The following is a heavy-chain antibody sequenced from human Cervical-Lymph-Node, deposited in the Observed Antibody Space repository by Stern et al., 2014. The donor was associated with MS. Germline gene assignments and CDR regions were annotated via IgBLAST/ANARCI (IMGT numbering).Heavy chain of an antibody. Sequence: QMQLVQSGAEVKKPGSSVKVSCKASGGTFSSYAISWVRQAPGQWLEWMGGIIPIFGTANYAQKFQGRVTITADESTSTAYMELSSLRSEDTAVYYCARAYDYGGNSAYYYYGMDVWGQGTTVTVSS. CDR2: IIPIFGTA. D-gene: IGHD4-23*01. J-gene: IGHJ6*02. CDR1: GGTFSSYA. CDR3: ARAYDYGGNSAYYYYGMDV. V-gene: IGHV1-69*01.